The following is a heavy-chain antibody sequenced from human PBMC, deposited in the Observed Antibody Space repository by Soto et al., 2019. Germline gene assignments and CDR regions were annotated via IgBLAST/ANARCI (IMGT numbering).Heavy chain of an antibody. CDR2: INHSGST. CDR3: ARGGSITIFGVVAVDYYYYYMDV. J-gene: IGHJ6*03. D-gene: IGHD3-3*01. Sequence: SETLSLTCAVYGGSFSGYYWSWIRQPPGKGLEWIGEINHSGSTNYNPSLKSRVTISVDTSKNQFSLKLSFVTAADTAVYYCARGGSITIFGVVAVDYYYYYMDVWGKGTTVTVSS. CDR1: GGSFSGYY. V-gene: IGHV4-34*01.